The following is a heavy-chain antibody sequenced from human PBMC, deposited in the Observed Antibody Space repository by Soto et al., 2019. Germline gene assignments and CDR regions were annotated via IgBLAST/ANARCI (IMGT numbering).Heavy chain of an antibody. V-gene: IGHV1-18*01. CDR1: GYTFTNYG. Sequence: QVQLVQSGAEVKKPGASVKVSCKASGYTFTNYGISWVRQAPGQGLEWMGWISAYNGNINYAQKLQGRVTMTTDTSTSTANTEMTRLRSDDTAMYYCASSYFGGNCYSNLPLDSNYYGMDVWGQGTTVTVSS. CDR2: ISAYNGNI. J-gene: IGHJ6*02. CDR3: ASSYFGGNCYSNLPLDSNYYGMDV. D-gene: IGHD2-21*02.